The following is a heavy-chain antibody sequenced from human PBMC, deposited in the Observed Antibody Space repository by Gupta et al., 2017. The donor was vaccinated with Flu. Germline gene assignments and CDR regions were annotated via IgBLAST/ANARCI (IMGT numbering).Heavy chain of an antibody. CDR2: ITGGGDAT. D-gene: IGHD4-17*01. Sequence: EIQLLESGGGSVQPGGSLRLSCAASGFPFSDFAINWVRQAPGRGLEWVSSITGGGDATYGADSVRGRFTITRDNSKNTELLQIKRMTASDTARYFWAKDSRYFGDPLGDSGYWGQGTMVGVSS. CDR1: GFPFSDFA. CDR3: AKDSRYFGDPLGDSGY. V-gene: IGHV3-23*01. J-gene: IGHJ4*02.